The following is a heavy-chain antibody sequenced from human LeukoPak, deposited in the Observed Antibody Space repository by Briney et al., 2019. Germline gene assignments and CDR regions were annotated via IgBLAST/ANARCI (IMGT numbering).Heavy chain of an antibody. CDR1: GASIRSHY. D-gene: IGHD6-13*01. V-gene: IGHV4-59*11. CDR2: IYYSGST. J-gene: IGHJ5*02. CDR3: ARSSRYNWFDP. Sequence: TSETLSLTCTVSGASIRSHYRSWIRQPPGKGLEWIGYIYYSGSTNYNPSLKSRVTISVDTSKNQFSLKLSSVTAADTAVYYCARSSRYNWFDPWGQGTLVTVSS.